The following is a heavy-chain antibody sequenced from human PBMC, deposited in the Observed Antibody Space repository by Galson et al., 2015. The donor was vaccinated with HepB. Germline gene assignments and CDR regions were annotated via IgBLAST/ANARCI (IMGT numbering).Heavy chain of an antibody. CDR3: VRDRPTTVYGMDV. Sequence: SLRLSCAASGFTFSSYAMHWVRQAPGKGLEWVAVISYDGINKYYADFVKGRFTISRDNSKNTLYLQMNSLRAEDTAAYYCVRDRPTTVYGMDVWGQGTTVTVSS. D-gene: IGHD4-17*01. CDR1: GFTFSSYA. J-gene: IGHJ6*02. CDR2: ISYDGINK. V-gene: IGHV3-30*04.